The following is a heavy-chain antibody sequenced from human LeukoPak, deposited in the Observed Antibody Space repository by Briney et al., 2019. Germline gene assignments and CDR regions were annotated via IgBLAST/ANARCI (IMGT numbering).Heavy chain of an antibody. J-gene: IGHJ4*02. CDR1: GFTFSSYA. CDR3: ARASQGIAAAGLFDY. D-gene: IGHD6-13*01. V-gene: IGHV3-30-3*01. CDR2: ISYDGSNK. Sequence: GRSLRLSCAASGFTFSSYAMHWVRQAPGKGLEWVAVISYDGSNKYYADSVKGRFTISRDNSKNTPYLQMNSLRAEDTAVYYCARASQGIAAAGLFDYWGQGTLVTVSS.